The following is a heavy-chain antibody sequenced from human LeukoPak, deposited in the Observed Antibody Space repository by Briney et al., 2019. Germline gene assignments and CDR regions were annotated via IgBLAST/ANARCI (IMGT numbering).Heavy chain of an antibody. V-gene: IGHV4-59*01. CDR3: ARAQPFNWNYLGVNWFDP. CDR1: GGSISSYY. D-gene: IGHD1-7*01. CDR2: IYYSGST. Sequence: PSETLSLTCTVSGGSISSYYWSWLRQPPGKGLEWIGYIYYSGSTNYNPSLKSRVTISVGTSKNQFSLKLSSVTAADTAVYYCARAQPFNWNYLGVNWFDPWGQGTLVTVSS. J-gene: IGHJ5*02.